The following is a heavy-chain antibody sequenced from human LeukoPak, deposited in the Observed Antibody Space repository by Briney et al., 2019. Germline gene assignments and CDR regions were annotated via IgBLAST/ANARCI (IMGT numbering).Heavy chain of an antibody. V-gene: IGHV4-31*03. D-gene: IGHD6-13*01. CDR3: ARGSRYSSSQIDY. CDR2: TYYSGST. Sequence: LSLTCTVSGGSISSGGYYWSWIRQHPGKGLEWIGYTYYSGSTYYNPSLKSRVTISVDTSKNQFSLKLSSVTAADTAVYYCARGSRYSSSQIDYWGQGTLVTVSS. CDR1: GGSISSGGYY. J-gene: IGHJ4*02.